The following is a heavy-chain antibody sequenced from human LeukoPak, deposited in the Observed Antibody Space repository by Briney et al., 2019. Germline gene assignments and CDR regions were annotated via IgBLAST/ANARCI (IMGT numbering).Heavy chain of an antibody. CDR1: GGSISSSSYY. CDR2: IYYSGST. V-gene: IGHV4-39*07. J-gene: IGHJ6*02. CDR3: AKVPDYYGMDV. D-gene: IGHD4/OR15-4a*01. Sequence: SETLSLTCTVSGGSISSSSYYWGWIRQPPGKGLEWIGSIYYSGSTYYNPSLKSRVTISVDTSKNQFSLKLSSVTAADTAVYYCAKVPDYYGMDVWGQGTTVTVSS.